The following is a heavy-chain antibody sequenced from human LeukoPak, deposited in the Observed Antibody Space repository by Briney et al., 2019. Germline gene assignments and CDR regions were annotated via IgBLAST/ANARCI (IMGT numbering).Heavy chain of an antibody. CDR3: ARAEDYEYGDYAFVD. D-gene: IGHD4-17*01. Sequence: SETLSLTCTVSGGSISSYYWSWIRQTPGKGLEWIGYIYYSGSTNYNPSLKSRVTISVDTSKNQFSLKLSSVTAADTAVYYCARAEDYEYGDYAFVDWGQGTLVTVSS. CDR1: GGSISSYY. CDR2: IYYSGST. J-gene: IGHJ4*02. V-gene: IGHV4-59*01.